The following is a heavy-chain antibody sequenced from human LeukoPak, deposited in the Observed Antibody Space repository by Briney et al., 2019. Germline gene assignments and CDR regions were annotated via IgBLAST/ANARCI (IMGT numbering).Heavy chain of an antibody. D-gene: IGHD6-13*01. CDR2: IIPILSIP. V-gene: IGHV1-69*04. CDR1: GGTFSNYA. Sequence: AAVKVSCKASGGTFSNYAISGVRQAPGQGLEGMGRIIPILSIPDYTQNFQGRLTITADRPTSTAYMEPSSLPSDDPAVSCCARSGGSSWYVGMFYWGPGTLVTVSS. CDR3: ARSGGSSWYVGMFY. J-gene: IGHJ4*02.